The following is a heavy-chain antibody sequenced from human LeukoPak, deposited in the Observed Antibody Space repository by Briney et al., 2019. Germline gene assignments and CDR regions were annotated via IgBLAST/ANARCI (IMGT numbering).Heavy chain of an antibody. CDR2: IYYSGST. CDR3: ARDRTIRGYTFDM. D-gene: IGHD5-12*01. Sequence: SETLSLTCTVSGGSISSSSYYWGWIRQPPGKGLEWIGSIYYSGSTYYNPSLKSRVTMSVDTSKNQFSLKLSSVTAADTAVYYCARDRTIRGYTFDMWGQGNNGHRLF. CDR1: GGSISSSSYY. J-gene: IGHJ3*02. V-gene: IGHV4-39*07.